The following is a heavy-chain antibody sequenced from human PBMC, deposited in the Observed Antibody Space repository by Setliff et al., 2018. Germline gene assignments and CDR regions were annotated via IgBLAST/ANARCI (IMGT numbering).Heavy chain of an antibody. D-gene: IGHD4-17*01. J-gene: IGHJ5*02. CDR2: IKSSIEGATS. V-gene: IGHV3-15*01. CDR3: ATGPRDSRDYMNWLDP. CDR1: GITFKNAW. Sequence: GGSLRLSCSVSGITFKNAWMTWVRQAPGKGPQWVGRIKSSIEGATSDYGAPARGRFTISRDDSKNMIHLQMNNLKIEDTGFYYCATGPRDSRDYMNWLDPWGPGTLVTVS.